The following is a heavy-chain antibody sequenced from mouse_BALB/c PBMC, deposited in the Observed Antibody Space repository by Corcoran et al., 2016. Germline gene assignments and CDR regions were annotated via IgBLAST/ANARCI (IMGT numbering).Heavy chain of an antibody. Sequence: QVQLQQSGPELVKPGASVKISCKASGYTFTSYYIHWVKQRPGQGLEWIGYIYPRDGSTDYNEKFKGKATLTADTSSSTAYMQLSSLTSEDSAVFFWARNRRDEYYFDYWGQGTTLTVSS. CDR2: IYPRDGST. D-gene: IGHD2-14*01. J-gene: IGHJ2*01. CDR1: GYTFTSYY. CDR3: ARNRRDEYYFDY. V-gene: IGHV1S12*01.